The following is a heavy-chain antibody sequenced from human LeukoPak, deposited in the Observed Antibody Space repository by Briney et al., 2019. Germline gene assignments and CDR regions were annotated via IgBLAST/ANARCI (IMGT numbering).Heavy chain of an antibody. V-gene: IGHV4-30-2*01. D-gene: IGHD3-22*01. CDR2: IYHSGST. CDR3: VTFSSGYYYHDY. J-gene: IGHJ4*02. CDR1: GGSISSGGYP. Sequence: SETLSLTCAVSGGSISSGGYPWSCIRQPPGKGLEWIGYIYHSGSTYYNPSLKSRVTISVDRSKNQFSLKLSSVTAADTAVYYCVTFSSGYYYHDYWGQGTLVTVSS.